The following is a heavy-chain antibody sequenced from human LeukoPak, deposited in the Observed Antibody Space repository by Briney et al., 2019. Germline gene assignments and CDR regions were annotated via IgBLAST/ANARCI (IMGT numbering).Heavy chain of an antibody. J-gene: IGHJ6*02. CDR1: GGSISSGGYY. D-gene: IGHD3-22*01. Sequence: PSETLSLTCTVSGGSISSGGYYWSWIRQHPGKGLEWIGYIYYSGSAYYNPSLKSRVTISVDTSKNQFSLKLSSVTAADTAVYYCASCMIGRRYYYGMDVWGQGTTVTVSS. V-gene: IGHV4-31*03. CDR2: IYYSGSA. CDR3: ASCMIGRRYYYGMDV.